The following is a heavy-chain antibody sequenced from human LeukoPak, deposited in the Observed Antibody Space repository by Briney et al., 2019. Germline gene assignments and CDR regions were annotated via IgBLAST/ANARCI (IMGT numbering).Heavy chain of an antibody. CDR3: ARKAANSGAFDV. CDR2: IFYNGNT. CDR1: GGSISPYY. V-gene: IGHV4-59*08. Sequence: PSETLSLTCTVSGGSISPYYWSWIRQPPGKGLEWIGYIFYNGNTNYNPSLKSRVTISVATSKNQFSLKLSSVTAADTAVYYCARKAANSGAFDVWGLGTMVTVSS. D-gene: IGHD6-25*01. J-gene: IGHJ3*01.